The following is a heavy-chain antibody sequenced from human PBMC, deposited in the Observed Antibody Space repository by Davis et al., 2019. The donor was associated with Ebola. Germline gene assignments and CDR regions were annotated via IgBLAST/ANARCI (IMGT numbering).Heavy chain of an antibody. CDR1: GFTFSDYA. Sequence: GESLKISCAASGFTFSDYAMTWVRQAPGKGLQWLSGISGSGGSTYYADSVKGRFTISRDNSKNTLYLQMSSLRAEDTAVYYCAKDGVPDTAMVWSGMDVWGQGTTVTVSS. CDR3: AKDGVPDTAMVWSGMDV. D-gene: IGHD5-18*01. J-gene: IGHJ6*02. V-gene: IGHV3-23*01. CDR2: ISGSGGST.